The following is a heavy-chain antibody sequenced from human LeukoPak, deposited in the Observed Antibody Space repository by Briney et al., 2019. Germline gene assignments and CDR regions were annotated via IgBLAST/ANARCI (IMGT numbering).Heavy chain of an antibody. CDR1: GFTFSSYA. Sequence: PGGSLRLSCAASGFTFSSYAMTWVRQAPGKGLEWVSTISGSSGSTYYADSVKGRFTISRDNSNNTLYLHMNSLRAEDTAVYNCAKVPRYSGYDPYFDYWGQGTLVTVSS. D-gene: IGHD5-12*01. V-gene: IGHV3-23*01. CDR2: ISGSSGST. CDR3: AKVPRYSGYDPYFDY. J-gene: IGHJ4*02.